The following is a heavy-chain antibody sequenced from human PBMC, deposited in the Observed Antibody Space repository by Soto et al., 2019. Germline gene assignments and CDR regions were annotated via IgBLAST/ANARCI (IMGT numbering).Heavy chain of an antibody. CDR3: ARDSSYDSSAYWCDF. CDR1: GFTFNNYA. CDR2: IWKDGSTK. Sequence: GGSLRLSCAASGFTFNNYAFHWVRQAPGKGLEWVAFIWKDGSTKYYVDSVKGRFTISRDNSKNTVYLEMNSLRAEDTAMYYCARDSSYDSSAYWCDFWGQGTLVTVSS. J-gene: IGHJ4*02. V-gene: IGHV3-33*01. D-gene: IGHD3-22*01.